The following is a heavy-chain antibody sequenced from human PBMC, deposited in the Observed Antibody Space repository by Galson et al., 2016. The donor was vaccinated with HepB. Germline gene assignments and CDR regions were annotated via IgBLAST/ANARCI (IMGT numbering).Heavy chain of an antibody. D-gene: IGHD6-13*01. V-gene: IGHV3-23*01. CDR2: MSDSDDI. Sequence: SLRLSCAASGFTFSGYAMAWVRQAPGKGLEWVSGMSDSDDIYYAPTVKGRFTISRDNSKNTVYPQLTSLRAEDTAVYYCAKDKRGHSSAWYWYFDYWGQGTQVAVSS. J-gene: IGHJ4*02. CDR3: AKDKRGHSSAWYWYFDY. CDR1: GFTFSGYA.